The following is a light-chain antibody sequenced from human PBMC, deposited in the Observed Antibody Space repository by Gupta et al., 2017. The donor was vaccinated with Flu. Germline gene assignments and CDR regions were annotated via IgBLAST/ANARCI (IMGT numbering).Light chain of an antibody. CDR3: QVWDSGRDHPGV. Sequence: SYVLTQPPSVSVAPGQTARITCGGNNVGSKSVHWYQQKPGQAPVLVVYDDSDRPSGIPERFSGSNSGNTATLTISRVEAGDEADYHCQVWDSGRDHPGVFGGGTKLTVL. J-gene: IGLJ2*01. V-gene: IGLV3-21*02. CDR2: DDS. CDR1: NVGSKS.